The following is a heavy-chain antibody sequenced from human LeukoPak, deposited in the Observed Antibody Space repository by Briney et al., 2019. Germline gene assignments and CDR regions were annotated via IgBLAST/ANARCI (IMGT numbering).Heavy chain of an antibody. Sequence: QSGGSLRLSCAASGFTFSRYDVHWVRQAAGKGLEWVSAIGVAGDTYYPGSVKGRFTISRENAKHSLYLQMNSLSAEATAVYYCARVVGAGYYGMDVWGQGTTVTVSS. CDR1: GFTFSRYD. V-gene: IGHV3-13*01. D-gene: IGHD1-26*01. J-gene: IGHJ6*02. CDR2: IGVAGDT. CDR3: ARVVGAGYYGMDV.